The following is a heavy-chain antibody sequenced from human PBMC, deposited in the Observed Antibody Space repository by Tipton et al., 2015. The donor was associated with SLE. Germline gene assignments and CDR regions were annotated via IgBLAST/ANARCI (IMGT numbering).Heavy chain of an antibody. CDR2: IYYSGST. Sequence: TLSLTCTVSGGSIRSHYWSWIRQPPGKGLEWIAYIYYSGSTNYNPSLKSRTTISVDMSKNQFFLKVNSVTAADTAMYFCARSLPVSEDAFDIWGQGTMVTVSS. D-gene: IGHD1-14*01. CDR3: ARSLPVSEDAFDI. V-gene: IGHV4-59*11. CDR1: GGSIRSHY. J-gene: IGHJ3*02.